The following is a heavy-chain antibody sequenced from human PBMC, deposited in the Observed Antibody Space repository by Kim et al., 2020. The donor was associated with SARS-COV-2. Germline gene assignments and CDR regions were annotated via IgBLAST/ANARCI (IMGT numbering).Heavy chain of an antibody. CDR3: ARAPYYGSGSYGFDI. V-gene: IGHV3-53*01. CDR2: IYSGGTT. J-gene: IGHJ3*02. Sequence: GGSLRLSCAASGFIVSSNYMNWVRQAPGKGLEWVSVIYSGGTTYYADSVRGRFTISRDSSKNTLYLQMNSLGGEDTAVYYCARAPYYGSGSYGFDIWGPGTMVTVSS. CDR1: GFIVSSNY. D-gene: IGHD3-10*01.